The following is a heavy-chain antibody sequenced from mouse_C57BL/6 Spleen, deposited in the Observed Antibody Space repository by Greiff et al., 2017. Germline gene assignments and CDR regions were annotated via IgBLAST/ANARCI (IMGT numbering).Heavy chain of an antibody. D-gene: IGHD2-5*01. CDR3: ARKDSNYWYFDV. V-gene: IGHV1-55*01. J-gene: IGHJ1*03. CDR2: ISPGSGST. CDR1: GYTFTSYW. Sequence: QVQLQQPGAELVKPGASVKMSCKASGYTFTSYWITWVKPRPGQGLEWIGDISPGSGSTNYNEKFKSKATLTVDPASSTAYMQHSSRTSEDSAVYYCARKDSNYWYFDVWGTGTTVTVSS.